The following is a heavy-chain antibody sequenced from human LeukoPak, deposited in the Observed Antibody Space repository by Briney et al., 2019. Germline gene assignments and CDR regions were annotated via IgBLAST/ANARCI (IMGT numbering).Heavy chain of an antibody. J-gene: IGHJ4*02. CDR2: TNPNSGGT. D-gene: IGHD2-2*01. V-gene: IGHV1-2*02. CDR3: ARTIVVLPSAIHGIGY. Sequence: GASVKVSCKASGYTFTGYYLHWVRQAPGQGLEWMGWTNPNSGGTIYAQKFQGRVTMTRDTSISTAYMDLSRLRSDDTAVYFCARTIVVLPSAIHGIGYWGQGTLVTVSS. CDR1: GYTFTGYY.